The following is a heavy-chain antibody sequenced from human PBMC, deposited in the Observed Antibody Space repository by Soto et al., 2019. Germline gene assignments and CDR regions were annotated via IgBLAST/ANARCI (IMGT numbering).Heavy chain of an antibody. CDR3: ARDSTSPQYSYGYSGDFDY. CDR1: GFTFSSYS. D-gene: IGHD5-18*01. J-gene: IGHJ4*02. CDR2: ISSSSSYI. Sequence: GGSLRLSCAASGFTFSSYSMNWVRQAPGKGLDWVSSISSSSSYIYCADSVKGRFTISRDNAKNSLYLQMNSLRAEDTAVYYCARDSTSPQYSYGYSGDFDYWGQGTLVTVSS. V-gene: IGHV3-21*01.